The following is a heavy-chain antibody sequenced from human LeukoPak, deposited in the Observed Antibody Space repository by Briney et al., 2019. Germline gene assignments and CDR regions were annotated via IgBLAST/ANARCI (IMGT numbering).Heavy chain of an antibody. CDR2: INHSRST. CDR1: GGSFSGYY. V-gene: IGHV4-34*01. J-gene: IGHJ3*02. Sequence: SETLSLTCAVYGGSFSGYYWSWIRQPPGKGLEWIGEINHSRSTNYNPSLKSRVTISVDTSKNQFSLKLSSVTAADTAVYYCARGPGRYCSSTSCRRDGAFDIWGQGTMVTVSS. D-gene: IGHD2-2*01. CDR3: ARGPGRYCSSTSCRRDGAFDI.